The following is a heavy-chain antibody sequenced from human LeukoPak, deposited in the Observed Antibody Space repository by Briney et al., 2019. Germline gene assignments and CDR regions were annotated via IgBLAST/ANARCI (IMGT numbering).Heavy chain of an antibody. Sequence: SETLSLTCTVSGASVSSGSYYWSWIRQPPGKGLEWIGYIYHSGSTYYNPSLKSRVTISVDRSKNQFSLKLSSVTAADTAVYYCARAGGNSGYWYFDLWGRGTLVTVSS. CDR3: ARAGGNSGYWYFDL. CDR2: IYHSGST. D-gene: IGHD4-23*01. J-gene: IGHJ2*01. V-gene: IGHV4-30-2*01. CDR1: GASVSSGSYY.